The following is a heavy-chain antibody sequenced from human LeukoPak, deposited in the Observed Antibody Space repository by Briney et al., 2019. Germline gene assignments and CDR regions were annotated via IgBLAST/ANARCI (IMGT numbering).Heavy chain of an antibody. CDR3: ARDPTFLTTAPDY. CDR1: GFTFSSYG. Sequence: GGSLRLSCAASGFTFSSYGMHWVRQAPGKGLEWVAVIWYDGSNKYYADSVKGRFTISGDNSKNTLYLQMNSLRAEDTAVYYCARDPTFLTTAPDYWGQGTLVTVSS. CDR2: IWYDGSNK. V-gene: IGHV3-33*01. D-gene: IGHD1-1*01. J-gene: IGHJ4*02.